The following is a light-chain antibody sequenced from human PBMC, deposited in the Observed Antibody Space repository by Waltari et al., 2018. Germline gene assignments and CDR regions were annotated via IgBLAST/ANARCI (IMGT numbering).Light chain of an antibody. V-gene: IGKV1-39*01. CDR2: DAS. Sequence: DIQMTQSPSSLSASVGDRVTLTCRASQKITTSLNWYQQKLGKAPNLMIYDASSVQSGVPARFRGSGSETDFYLTISSLQPEDFAIYYCQQSYRTPPTFGGGTRVEI. J-gene: IGKJ4*01. CDR1: QKITTS. CDR3: QQSYRTPPT.